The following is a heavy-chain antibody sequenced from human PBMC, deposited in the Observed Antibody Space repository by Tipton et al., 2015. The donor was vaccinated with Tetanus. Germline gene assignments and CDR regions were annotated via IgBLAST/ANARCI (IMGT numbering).Heavy chain of an antibody. J-gene: IGHJ4*02. CDR3: ARDQARGARGWNYFDY. D-gene: IGHD1-26*01. Sequence: LSLTCTASGGSISSGGYYWSWIRQHPGKGLEWIGDIYFSGSTYYNPSLKTRVTISVDTSKNQFSLRLKSVTAADTAVYYCARDQARGARGWNYFDYWGQGTLVTVSS. V-gene: IGHV4-31*03. CDR1: GGSISSGGYY. CDR2: IYFSGST.